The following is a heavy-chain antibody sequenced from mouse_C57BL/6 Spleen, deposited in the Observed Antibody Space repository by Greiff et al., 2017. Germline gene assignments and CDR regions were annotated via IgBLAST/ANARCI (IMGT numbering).Heavy chain of an antibody. V-gene: IGHV1-81*01. Sequence: VQLQQSGAELARPGASVKLSCKASGYTFTSYGISWVKQRTGQGLEWIGEIYPRSGNTYYNEKFKGKATLTADKSSSTAYMELRSRTSEDAAVYFCARRGDYDEAYYFDYWGQGTTLTVSS. CDR3: ARRGDYDEAYYFDY. CDR2: IYPRSGNT. J-gene: IGHJ2*01. D-gene: IGHD2-4*01. CDR1: GYTFTSYG.